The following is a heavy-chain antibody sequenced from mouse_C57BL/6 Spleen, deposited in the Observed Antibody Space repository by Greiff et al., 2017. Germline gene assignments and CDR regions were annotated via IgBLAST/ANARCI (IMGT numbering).Heavy chain of an antibody. CDR3: ARSGYDYDGAMDY. V-gene: IGHV1-55*01. CDR1: GYTFTSYW. D-gene: IGHD2-4*01. CDR2: IYPGSGST. J-gene: IGHJ4*01. Sequence: VQLQQPGAELVKPGASVKMSCKASGYTFTSYWITWVKQRPGQGLEWIGDIYPGSGSTNYNEKFKSKATLTVDTSSSTAYMQLSSLTSEDSAVYYCARSGYDYDGAMDYWGQGTSVTVSS.